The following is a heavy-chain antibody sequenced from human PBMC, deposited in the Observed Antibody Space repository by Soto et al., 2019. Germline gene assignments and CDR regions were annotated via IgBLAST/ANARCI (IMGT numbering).Heavy chain of an antibody. D-gene: IGHD3-3*01. Sequence: PSETLSLTCTVSGGSISSGGYYWSWIRQHQGKGLEWIGYIYYSGSTYYNPSLKSRVTISVDTSKNQFSLKLSSVTAADTSVYYCASAMSPDYDFWSGYYDYWGQGTLVTVSS. V-gene: IGHV4-31*03. CDR1: GGSISSGGYY. J-gene: IGHJ4*02. CDR2: IYYSGST. CDR3: ASAMSPDYDFWSGYYDY.